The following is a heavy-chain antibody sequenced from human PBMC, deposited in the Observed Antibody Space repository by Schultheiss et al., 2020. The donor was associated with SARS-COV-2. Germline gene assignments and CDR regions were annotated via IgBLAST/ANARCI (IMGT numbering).Heavy chain of an antibody. CDR1: GFTFSSYA. J-gene: IGHJ5*02. Sequence: GGSLRLSCAASGFTFSSYAMSWVRQAPGKGLEWVSYISSSGSTIYYADSVKGRFTISRDNAKNSLYLQMISLRAEDTAVYYCARDTYHAGWQGPLDPWGQGTLVTVSS. V-gene: IGHV3-48*04. CDR2: ISSSGSTI. D-gene: IGHD2-15*01. CDR3: ARDTYHAGWQGPLDP.